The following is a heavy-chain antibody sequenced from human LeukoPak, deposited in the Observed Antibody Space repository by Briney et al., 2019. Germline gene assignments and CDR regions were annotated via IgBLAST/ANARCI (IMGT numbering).Heavy chain of an antibody. CDR1: GSSISNYY. Sequence: PSETLSLTCTASGSSISNYYWTWIRQPAGKGLEWIGRIYTSGGTNYNPSLKTRVTMSVDTSKNQVSLKLSSVTAADTAMYYCARAAEYSSGWYLFDYWGQGILVTVSA. CDR2: IYTSGGT. V-gene: IGHV4-4*07. J-gene: IGHJ4*02. CDR3: ARAAEYSSGWYLFDY. D-gene: IGHD6-19*01.